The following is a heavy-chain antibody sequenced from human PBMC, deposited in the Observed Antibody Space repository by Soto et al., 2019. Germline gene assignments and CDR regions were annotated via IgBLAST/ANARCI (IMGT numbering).Heavy chain of an antibody. D-gene: IGHD6-19*01. J-gene: IGHJ4*02. CDR2: ISGGGGQT. CDR3: AKGSSSSRPYYFDH. V-gene: IGHV3-23*01. CDR1: GFTFSNYA. Sequence: PGGSLRLSCAASGFTFSNYAMSWVRQAPGKGPEWVSAISGGGGQTYYLESVKGRFTISRDNSKTTLYLQMSSLRADDTAVYYCAKGSSSSRPYYFDHWGQGMLVTVSS.